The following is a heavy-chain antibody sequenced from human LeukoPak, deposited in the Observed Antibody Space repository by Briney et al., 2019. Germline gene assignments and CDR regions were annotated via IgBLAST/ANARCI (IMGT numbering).Heavy chain of an antibody. CDR2: INPSGSST. D-gene: IGHD2-2*02. CDR1: GYTFTSYY. Sequence: GASVKVSCKASGYTFTSYYFHWVRQAPGQGLEWMGLINPSGSSTSNTQKFQGRVTITRDTSASTAYMELSSLRSEDTAVYYCARVGYCSSTSCYMADLRYWGQGTLVTVSS. V-gene: IGHV1-46*01. J-gene: IGHJ4*02. CDR3: ARVGYCSSTSCYMADLRY.